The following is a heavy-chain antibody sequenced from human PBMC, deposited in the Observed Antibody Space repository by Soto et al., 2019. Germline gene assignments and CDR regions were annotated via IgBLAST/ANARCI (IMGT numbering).Heavy chain of an antibody. J-gene: IGHJ4*02. V-gene: IGHV1-18*01. CDR1: GYTFTSYG. CDR2: ISAYNGNT. D-gene: IGHD3-22*01. CDR3: ARDQIWRYYYDSSGYYSFDY. Sequence: GGSVKVSCKASGYTFTSYGISWVRQAPGQGLEWMGWISAYNGNTNYAQKLQGRVTMTTDTPTSTAYMELRSLRSDDTAVYYCARDQIWRYYYDSSGYYSFDYWGQGTLVTVSS.